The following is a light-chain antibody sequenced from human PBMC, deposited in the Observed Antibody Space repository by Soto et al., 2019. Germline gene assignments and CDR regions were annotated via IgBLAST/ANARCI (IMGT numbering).Light chain of an antibody. V-gene: IGKV3-15*01. CDR2: GAS. CDR1: QSISDT. CDR3: QQYNNWTWT. J-gene: IGKJ1*01. Sequence: ETVMTQSPATLSVSPGGRATLSCRASQSISDTLAWYQQKPGQAPRLLIHGASTRATGFPARFSGSGSGTLFTLNIIRMQSVDFAVYYCQQYNNWTWTFVKGTKAENK.